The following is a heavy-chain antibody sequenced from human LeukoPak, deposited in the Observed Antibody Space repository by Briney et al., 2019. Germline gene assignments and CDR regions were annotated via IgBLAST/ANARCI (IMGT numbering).Heavy chain of an antibody. CDR2: INPNSGGT. D-gene: IGHD3-22*01. V-gene: IGHV1-2*02. Sequence: RASVKVSCKASGYTFTGYYMHWVRQAPGQGLEWMGWINPNSGGTNYAQKFQGRVTMTRDTSISTAYMELSRLRSDDTAVYYCARVRKGSWYDSSGYYFDYWGQGTLVTVSS. CDR3: ARVRKGSWYDSSGYYFDY. CDR1: GYTFTGYY. J-gene: IGHJ4*02.